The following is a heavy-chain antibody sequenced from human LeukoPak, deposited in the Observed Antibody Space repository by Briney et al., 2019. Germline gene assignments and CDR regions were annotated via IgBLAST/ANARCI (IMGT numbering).Heavy chain of an antibody. CDR2: IRYDGSNK. Sequence: GGSLRLSCAASGFTFSSYGMHWVRQAPGKGLEWVAFIRYDGSNKYYADSVKGRFTISRDNSKNTLYLQMNSLRAEDTAVYYCAKDGVTMITTSIWGQGTMVTVSS. V-gene: IGHV3-30*02. J-gene: IGHJ3*02. D-gene: IGHD3-22*01. CDR3: AKDGVTMITTSI. CDR1: GFTFSSYG.